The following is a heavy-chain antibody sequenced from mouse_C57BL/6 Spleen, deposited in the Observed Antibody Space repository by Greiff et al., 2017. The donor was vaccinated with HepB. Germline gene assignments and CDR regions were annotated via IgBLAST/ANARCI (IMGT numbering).Heavy chain of an antibody. V-gene: IGHV5-6*01. Sequence: VQLMESGGDLVKPGGSLKLSCAASGFTFSSYAMSWVRQTPEKRLEWVATISSGGSYTYYPDSVKGRFTISRDNAKNTLYLKMSMLKSEDTAMYYCARRGYDDYDWYFDVWGTGTTVTVSS. J-gene: IGHJ1*03. CDR2: ISSGGSYT. CDR1: GFTFSSYA. CDR3: ARRGYDDYDWYFDV. D-gene: IGHD2-3*01.